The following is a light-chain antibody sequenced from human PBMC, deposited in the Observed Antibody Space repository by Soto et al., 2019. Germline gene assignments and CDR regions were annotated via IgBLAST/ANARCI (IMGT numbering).Light chain of an antibody. V-gene: IGKV3-20*01. CDR2: DAS. Sequence: ENVLTQSPGTLSLSPGERATLSCRASQNIPSNFLAWYQQKPGQAPRLLIYDASKKIPGIPDRFSGSGSGTDFTLTISRLEPEDFAVYYCQQYGRSYTFGQGTKVDIK. J-gene: IGKJ2*01. CDR3: QQYGRSYT. CDR1: QNIPSNF.